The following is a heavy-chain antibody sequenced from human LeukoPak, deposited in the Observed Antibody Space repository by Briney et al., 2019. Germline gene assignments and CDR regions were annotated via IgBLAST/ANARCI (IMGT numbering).Heavy chain of an antibody. CDR2: INPKSGDT. D-gene: IGHD6-13*01. Sequence: ASVKVSCKASGYTFTGCYLHWVRQAPGQGLEWMGWINPKSGDTNYAQKFQGRVTMTRDTSISTAYMELSRLRSDDTAVYYCARDIAAAGYWFDPWGQGTLVTVSS. CDR3: ARDIAAAGYWFDP. CDR1: GYTFTGCY. J-gene: IGHJ5*02. V-gene: IGHV1-2*02.